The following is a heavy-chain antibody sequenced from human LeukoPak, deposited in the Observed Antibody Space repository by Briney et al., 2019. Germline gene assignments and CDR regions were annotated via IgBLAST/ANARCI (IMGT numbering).Heavy chain of an antibody. V-gene: IGHV3-23*01. D-gene: IGHD3-9*01. Sequence: SGGSLRLSCAASGFTFSSYAMSWVRQAAGKGLEWVSAISGSGGSTYYADSVKGRFTISRDNSKNTLYLQMNSLRAEDTAVYYSAKVGTYYDILTGSPHLDYWGQGTLVTVSS. CDR3: AKVGTYYDILTGSPHLDY. J-gene: IGHJ4*02. CDR1: GFTFSSYA. CDR2: ISGSGGST.